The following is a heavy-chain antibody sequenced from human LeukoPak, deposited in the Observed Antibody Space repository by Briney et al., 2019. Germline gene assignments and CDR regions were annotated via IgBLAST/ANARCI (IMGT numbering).Heavy chain of an antibody. CDR2: ISSSSSYI. J-gene: IGHJ4*02. V-gene: IGHV3-21*01. CDR3: ARVSGAVAGFDFDY. Sequence: GGSLRLSCAASGFTFSSYSMNWVRQAPGKGLEWVSSISSSSSYIYYADSVKGRFTISRDNAKNSLYPQMNSLRAEDTAVYYCARVSGAVAGFDFDYWGQGTLVTVSS. CDR1: GFTFSSYS. D-gene: IGHD6-19*01.